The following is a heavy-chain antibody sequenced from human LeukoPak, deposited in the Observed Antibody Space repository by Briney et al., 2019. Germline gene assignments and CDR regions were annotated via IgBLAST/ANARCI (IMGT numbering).Heavy chain of an antibody. CDR3: ARGRASVAGYLDY. CDR2: IYSGGST. V-gene: IGHV3-66*01. CDR1: GFTVSSNY. D-gene: IGHD6-19*01. Sequence: GGSLRLSCAASGFTVSSNYMTWVRQAPGKGLEWVSVIYSGGSTYYADSVKGRFTISRDNSKNTLYLQMNSLRAEGTAVYYCARGRASVAGYLDYWGQGTLVTVSS. J-gene: IGHJ4*02.